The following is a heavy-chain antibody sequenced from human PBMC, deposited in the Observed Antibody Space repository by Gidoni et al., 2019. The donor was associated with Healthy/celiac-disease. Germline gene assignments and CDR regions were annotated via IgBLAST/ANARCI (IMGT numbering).Heavy chain of an antibody. D-gene: IGHD6-13*01. J-gene: IGHJ6*02. CDR2: ISAYNGNT. V-gene: IGHV1-18*04. CDR3: ARVAGGDGIAAARYGMDV. CDR1: GYTFTSSG. Sequence: QVQLVQSGAEVKKPGASVKVSCKASGYTFTSSGLSWVRQAPGQGLEWGGWISAYNGNTNYAQKLQGRVTRTTDTSTSTAYMELRSLRSDDTAVYYCARVAGGDGIAAARYGMDVWGQGTTVTVSS.